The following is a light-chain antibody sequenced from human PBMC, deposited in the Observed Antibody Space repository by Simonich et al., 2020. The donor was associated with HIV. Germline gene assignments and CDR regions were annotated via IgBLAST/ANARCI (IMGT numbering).Light chain of an antibody. CDR1: QSISSN. CDR2: GAS. Sequence: EIVMTQSPATLSVSPGERATLSCRASQSISSNLAWYGQRPGQAPRLLIYGASTRATGIPARFSGSGSGTDFTLTIRSLQSEDFAVYYCQQYNKWPYTFGQGTKLEIK. V-gene: IGKV3-15*01. CDR3: QQYNKWPYT. J-gene: IGKJ2*01.